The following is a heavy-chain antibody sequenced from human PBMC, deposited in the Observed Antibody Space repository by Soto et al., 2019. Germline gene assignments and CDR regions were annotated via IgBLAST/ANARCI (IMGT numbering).Heavy chain of an antibody. CDR1: GYKFITSW. J-gene: IGHJ6*02. D-gene: IGHD2-15*01. CDR3: GRRRQELRGDYFYGMDV. V-gene: IGHV5-10-1*03. Sequence: EVQLVQSGAEVKKPGESLRISCQASGYKFITSWIIWVRQVPGKGLEWMGTLDPSDSYTNYSPSFHGHVSISADESISTAYLQWNSLRASDSAMYYCGRRRQELRGDYFYGMDVWGQGTSVTVSS. CDR2: LDPSDSYT.